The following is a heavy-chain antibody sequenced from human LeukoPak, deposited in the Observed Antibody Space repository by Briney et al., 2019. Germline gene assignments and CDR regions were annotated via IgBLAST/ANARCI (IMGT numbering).Heavy chain of an antibody. CDR2: IYYSGST. CDR1: GGSISSYY. D-gene: IGHD2-2*01. J-gene: IGHJ4*02. Sequence: PSETLSLTCTVSGGSISSYYWSRIRQPPGKGLEWIGYIYYSGSTNYNPSLKSRVTISVDTSKNQFSLKLSSVTAADTAVYYCARGGEYQLPPAAYFDYWGQGTLVTVSS. V-gene: IGHV4-59*01. CDR3: ARGGEYQLPPAAYFDY.